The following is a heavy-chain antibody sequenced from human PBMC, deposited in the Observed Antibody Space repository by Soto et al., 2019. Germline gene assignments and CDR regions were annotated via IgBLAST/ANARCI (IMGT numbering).Heavy chain of an antibody. J-gene: IGHJ2*01. Sequence: EQLVPSRAEVKKPGSSVKVSCKASGGTFSSYAISWVRQAPGQGLEWMGGIIPIFGTANYAQKFQGRVTITADESTSTAYMELSSLRSEDTALYYCARDKDDYSNYWYFDLWGRGTLVSVSS. CDR2: IIPIFGTA. CDR3: ARDKDDYSNYWYFDL. D-gene: IGHD4-4*01. CDR1: GGTFSSYA. V-gene: IGHV1-69*01.